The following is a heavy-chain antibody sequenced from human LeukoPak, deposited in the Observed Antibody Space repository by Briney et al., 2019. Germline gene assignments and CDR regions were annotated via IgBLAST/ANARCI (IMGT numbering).Heavy chain of an antibody. CDR1: GFTFSDHY. CDR2: IRNKPNSYTT. CDR3: ARGWGNHFDH. J-gene: IGHJ4*02. Sequence: PGGSLRLPCAASGFTFSDHYMDWVRQAPGKGLEWVGRIRNKPNSYTTEYAASVKGRFTISRDDSKNSLYLQMSSLKTEDTAVYYCARGWGNHFDHWGQGTLVTVSS. D-gene: IGHD2-8*02. V-gene: IGHV3-72*01.